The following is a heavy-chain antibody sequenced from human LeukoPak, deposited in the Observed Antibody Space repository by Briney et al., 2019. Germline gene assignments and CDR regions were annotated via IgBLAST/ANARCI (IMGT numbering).Heavy chain of an antibody. CDR3: AKDKDFWSGYFTD. V-gene: IGHV3-9*03. D-gene: IGHD3-3*01. Sequence: GGSLRLSCAASGFTFDDYAMHWVRQAPGKGLEWVSGISWNSGSIGYADSVKGRFTISRDNAKNSLYLQMNSLRAEDMALYYCAKDKDFWSGYFTDWGQGTLVTISS. CDR1: GFTFDDYA. J-gene: IGHJ4*02. CDR2: ISWNSGSI.